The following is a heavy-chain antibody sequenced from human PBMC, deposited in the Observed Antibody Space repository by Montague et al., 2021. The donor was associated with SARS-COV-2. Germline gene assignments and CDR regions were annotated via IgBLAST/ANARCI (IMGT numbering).Heavy chain of an antibody. D-gene: IGHD3-3*01. CDR1: GGSISSSSYY. J-gene: IGHJ4*02. V-gene: IGHV4-39*01. CDR2: IYYSGST. CDR3: ARKASTGITIFGVVTASCYFDY. Sequence: SETLSLTCTVSGGSISSSSYYWGWIRQPPGKGLEWIGSIYYSGSTYYXLSLKSRVTISVDTSKNQFSLKLSAVTAADTAVYYCARKASTGITIFGVVTASCYFDYWGQGTLVTVSS.